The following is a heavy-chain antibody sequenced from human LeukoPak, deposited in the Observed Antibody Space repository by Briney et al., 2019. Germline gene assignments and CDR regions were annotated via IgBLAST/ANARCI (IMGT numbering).Heavy chain of an antibody. CDR1: GYTFTSYW. J-gene: IGHJ5*02. V-gene: IGHV5-51*01. CDR2: IYPGDSDT. Sequence: GESLKISCKGSGYTFTSYWIGWVRQMPGKGLEWMGIIYPGDSDTRYSPSFQGQVTISADKSIATAYLQWSSLKASDTAMYYCVRRPPGVYDTTQNWFDPWGQGTLVTVSS. CDR3: VRRPPGVYDTTQNWFDP. D-gene: IGHD3-22*01.